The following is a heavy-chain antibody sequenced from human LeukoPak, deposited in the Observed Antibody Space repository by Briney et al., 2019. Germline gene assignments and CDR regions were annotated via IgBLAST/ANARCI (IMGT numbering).Heavy chain of an antibody. CDR3: ARDQRGLGDDAFDP. CDR1: GAPISTYY. D-gene: IGHD1-26*01. J-gene: IGHJ3*01. V-gene: IGHV4-4*07. Sequence: PSETLSLTCTVSGAPISTYYWSWLRQPAGKGLEGIGRIYTSGNTNYNPSLKSRVTMSVDTSKNQFSLNLTSVTAADTAVYYCARDQRGLGDDAFDPWGPGTMVTVSS. CDR2: IYTSGNT.